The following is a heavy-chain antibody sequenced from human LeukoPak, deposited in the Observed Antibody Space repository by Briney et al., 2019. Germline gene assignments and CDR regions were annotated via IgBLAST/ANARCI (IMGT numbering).Heavy chain of an antibody. V-gene: IGHV1-8*03. CDR2: MNPNSGNT. J-gene: IGHJ6*03. Sequence: ASVKVSCKASGGTFTSYDINWVRQATGQGLEWMGWMNPNSGNTGYAQKFQGRVTITRNTSISTAYMELSSLRSEDTAVYYCARGTRRGYCSGGSCKRPYYYYYYMDVWGKGTTVTVSS. CDR1: GGTFTSYD. CDR3: ARGTRRGYCSGGSCKRPYYYYYYMDV. D-gene: IGHD2-15*01.